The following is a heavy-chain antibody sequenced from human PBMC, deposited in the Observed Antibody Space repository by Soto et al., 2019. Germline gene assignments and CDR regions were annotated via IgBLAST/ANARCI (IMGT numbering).Heavy chain of an antibody. CDR1: GYSFTSYH. Sequence: PGESLKISCKGSGYSFTSYHIVWVRQMPGKGLESMGIIYPGDSDTRYSPSFQGQVTISADKSISTAYLQWSSLKASDTAMYYCAGGGVRGVVTRTRDYYGMDVWGQGTTVTVSS. J-gene: IGHJ6*02. CDR3: AGGGVRGVVTRTRDYYGMDV. D-gene: IGHD3-10*01. CDR2: IYPGDSDT. V-gene: IGHV5-51*01.